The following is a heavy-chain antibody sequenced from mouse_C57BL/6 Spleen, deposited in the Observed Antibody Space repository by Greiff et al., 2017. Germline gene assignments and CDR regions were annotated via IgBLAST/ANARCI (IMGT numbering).Heavy chain of an antibody. D-gene: IGHD1-1*01. CDR3: ARKGITTVVAPYYYAMDY. V-gene: IGHV1-64*01. CDR1: GYTFTSYW. CDR2: IHPNSGST. Sequence: VQLQQPGAELVKPGASVKLSCKASGYTFTSYWMHWVKQRPGQGLEWIGMIHPNSGSTNYNEKFKSKATLTVDKSSSTAYMQLSSLTSEDAAVYYWARKGITTVVAPYYYAMDYWGQGTSVTVSS. J-gene: IGHJ4*01.